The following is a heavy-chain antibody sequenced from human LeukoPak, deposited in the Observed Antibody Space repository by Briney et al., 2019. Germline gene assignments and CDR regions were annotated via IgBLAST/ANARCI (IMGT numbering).Heavy chain of an antibody. CDR1: GFMFSSCW. CDR3: ARERTYSGSGSTYPYYDY. CDR2: IKPDGSEK. Sequence: GGSLRLSCAASGFMFSSCWMSWVRQSPGKRLEWVANIKPDGSEKYYVDSVKGRFTISRDNAKNALYLEMNSLRVGDTAVYYCARERTYSGSGSTYPYYDYWGQGTLVTVSS. D-gene: IGHD3-10*01. V-gene: IGHV3-7*01. J-gene: IGHJ4*02.